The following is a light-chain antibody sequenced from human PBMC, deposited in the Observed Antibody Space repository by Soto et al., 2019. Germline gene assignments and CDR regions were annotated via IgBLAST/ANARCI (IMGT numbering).Light chain of an antibody. V-gene: IGLV1-51*01. CDR2: DNN. J-gene: IGLJ2*01. CDR3: RTWDSGLSVGV. CDR1: TSNIGNTY. Sequence: QSVLTQPPSVSAAPGQKVTISCSESTSNIGNTYISWYQQLPGTAPKLLIYDNNKRPSGIPDRFSGSKSGTSATLGITGLQTGDEADYYCRTWDSGLSVGVFGGGTKVTVL.